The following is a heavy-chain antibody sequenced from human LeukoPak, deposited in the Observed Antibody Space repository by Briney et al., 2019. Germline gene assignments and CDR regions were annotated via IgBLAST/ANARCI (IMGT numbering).Heavy chain of an antibody. Sequence: GGSLRLSCAASGFTFSSYEMNWVSQAPGKWLEWVSYISGSSSTIYYADSVKGRFTISRDNAKNSLYLQMNSLRAEDTGVYYCVISSGWKGGYYFDFWGQGTLVTVSA. V-gene: IGHV3-48*03. CDR2: ISGSSSTI. CDR1: GFTFSSYE. D-gene: IGHD6-19*01. J-gene: IGHJ4*02. CDR3: VISSGWKGGYYFDF.